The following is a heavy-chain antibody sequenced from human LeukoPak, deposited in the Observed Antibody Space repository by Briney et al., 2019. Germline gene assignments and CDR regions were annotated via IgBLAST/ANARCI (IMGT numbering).Heavy chain of an antibody. CDR2: ISGSGGTT. V-gene: IGHV3-23*01. D-gene: IGHD6-19*01. CDR3: AKPSYSSGWYDVYYFDY. Sequence: PGGSLRLSCAASRFTFRSDAMSWVRQAPGKGLEWVSGISGSGGTTYYADSVKGRFTISRDNSKNTLYLQMNSLRAEDTAVYYCAKPSYSSGWYDVYYFDYWGQGTLVTVSS. J-gene: IGHJ4*02. CDR1: RFTFRSDA.